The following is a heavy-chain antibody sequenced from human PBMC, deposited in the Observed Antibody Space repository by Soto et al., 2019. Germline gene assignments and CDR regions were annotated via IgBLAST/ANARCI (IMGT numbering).Heavy chain of an antibody. CDR3: ARINCGVPGYLDY. J-gene: IGHJ4*02. D-gene: IGHD4-17*01. CDR1: GFTVSNYY. V-gene: IGHV3-66*01. Sequence: PGGSLRLSCAASGFTVSNYYMSWVRQAPGKGLEWVSVIHSGGSTYYADSVRGRFTISRDNSKNTLYFQMNSLRADDTAVYYCARINCGVPGYLDYWGQGTPVTVSS. CDR2: IHSGGST.